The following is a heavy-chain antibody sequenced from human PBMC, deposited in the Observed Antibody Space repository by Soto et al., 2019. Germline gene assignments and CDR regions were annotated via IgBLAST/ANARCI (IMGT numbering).Heavy chain of an antibody. CDR1: GGSISSGGSY. D-gene: IGHD2-15*01. V-gene: IGHV4-31*03. CDR2: IYYSGNR. Sequence: PSETLSLTCTVSGGSISSGGSYWSWIRQYPGKGLEWIGYIYYSGNRYYNPSLKSRVTILGDTSKNQFSLKLSSVTAADTAVYYCATLVAATRNDAFDIWGQGTMVTVSS. CDR3: ATLVAATRNDAFDI. J-gene: IGHJ3*02.